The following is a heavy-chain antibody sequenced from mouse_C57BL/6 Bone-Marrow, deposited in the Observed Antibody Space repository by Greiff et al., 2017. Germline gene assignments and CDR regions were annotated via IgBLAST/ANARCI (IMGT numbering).Heavy chain of an antibody. D-gene: IGHD1-1*01. CDR1: GYTFTDYE. J-gene: IGHJ2*01. V-gene: IGHV1-15*01. Sequence: ESGAELVRPGASVTLSCKASGYTFTDYEMHWVKQTPVHGLEWIGAIDPETGGTAYNQKFKGKAILTADKSSSTAYMELRSLTSEDSAVYYCTRSFITTVVAFDYWGQGTTLTVSS. CDR3: TRSFITTVVAFDY. CDR2: IDPETGGT.